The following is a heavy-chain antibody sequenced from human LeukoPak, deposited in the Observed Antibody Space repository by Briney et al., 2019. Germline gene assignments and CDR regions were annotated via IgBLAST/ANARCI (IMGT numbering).Heavy chain of an antibody. CDR2: IDWDDDK. D-gene: IGHD3-22*01. J-gene: IGHJ4*02. V-gene: IGHV2-70*11. CDR3: ARTFVHNYYNSSGYYQIDY. Sequence: SGPALVKPTQTLTLTYTLSGFSLSTSGMCVRWIRQPPGKALGWLARIDWDDDKYYSTSSNTRLTISKHTPKNHVVLTMTNMDPVDTATYYCARTFVHNYYNSSGYYQIDYWGQGTLVTVSS. CDR1: GFSLSTSGMC.